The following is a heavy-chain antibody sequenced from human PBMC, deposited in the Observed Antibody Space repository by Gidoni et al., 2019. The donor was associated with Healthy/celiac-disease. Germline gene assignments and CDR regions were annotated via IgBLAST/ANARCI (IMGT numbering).Heavy chain of an antibody. Sequence: QVQLQESGPGLVKPSETLSPTCTVSGGSISSYYWSWIRQPPGKGLEWIGYIYYSGSTNYNPSLKSRVTISVDTSKNQFSLKLSCVTAADTAVDYCARETAVTGSDAFDIWGQGTMVTVSS. CDR2: IYYSGST. CDR3: ARETAVTGSDAFDI. V-gene: IGHV4-59*01. D-gene: IGHD1-20*01. J-gene: IGHJ3*02. CDR1: GGSISSYY.